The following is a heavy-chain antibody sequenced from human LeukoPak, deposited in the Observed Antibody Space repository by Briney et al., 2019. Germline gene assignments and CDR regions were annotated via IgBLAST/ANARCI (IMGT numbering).Heavy chain of an antibody. CDR1: GGSISSSSYY. CDR3: ARFPLGPDYYYYYIDV. V-gene: IGHV4-39*01. CDR2: IYYSGST. Sequence: SETLSLTCTVSGGSISSSSYYWGWIRQPPGKGLEWIGSIYYSGSTYYNPSLKSRVTISVDTSKNQFSLKLSSVTAADTAVYYCARFPLGPDYYYYYIDVWGKGTTVTVSS. J-gene: IGHJ6*03.